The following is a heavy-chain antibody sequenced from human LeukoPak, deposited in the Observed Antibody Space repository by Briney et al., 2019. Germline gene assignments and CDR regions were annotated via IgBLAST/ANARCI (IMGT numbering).Heavy chain of an antibody. CDR3: ARDLYDSSGYYPGY. D-gene: IGHD3-22*01. J-gene: IGHJ4*02. Sequence: SETLSLTCTVSGGSISSYYWSWIRQPAGKGLEWIGRIYTSGSTNYNPSLKSRVTMSVGTSKNQFSLKLSSVTAADTAVYYCARDLYDSSGYYPGYWGQGTLVTVSS. V-gene: IGHV4-4*07. CDR2: IYTSGST. CDR1: GGSISSYY.